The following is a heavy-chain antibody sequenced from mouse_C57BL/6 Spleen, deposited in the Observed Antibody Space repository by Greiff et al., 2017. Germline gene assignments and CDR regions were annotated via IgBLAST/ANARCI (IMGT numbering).Heavy chain of an antibody. J-gene: IGHJ3*01. CDR2: LWGDGST. Sequence: VKLMESGPGLVAPSQSLSITCTVSGFSLTSYGVSWVRQPPGKGLEWLGVLWGDGSTNYHSALISGLSISKDNSTSQVILQLNSLQTDDTATYYCAKYDYLAWFAYWGQGTLVTVSA. V-gene: IGHV2-3*01. D-gene: IGHD2-4*01. CDR1: GFSLTSYG. CDR3: AKYDYLAWFAY.